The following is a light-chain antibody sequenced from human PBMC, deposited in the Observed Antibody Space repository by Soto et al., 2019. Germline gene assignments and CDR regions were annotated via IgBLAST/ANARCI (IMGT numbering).Light chain of an antibody. J-gene: IGLJ1*01. Sequence: QSVLTQPASVSGSPGQSITLSCTGTTSDVGGFDYVSWYQQHPGKVPKLMIFDVSNRPSGVSDRFSGSKSGNTASLTISGLRAEDEADYYCSSYTTTGTQVFGTGTKVTVL. V-gene: IGLV2-14*03. CDR3: SSYTTTGTQV. CDR1: TSDVGGFDY. CDR2: DVS.